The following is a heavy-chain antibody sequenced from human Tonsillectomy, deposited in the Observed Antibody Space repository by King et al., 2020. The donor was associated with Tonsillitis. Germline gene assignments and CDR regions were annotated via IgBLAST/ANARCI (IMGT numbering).Heavy chain of an antibody. CDR2: ISWNSGSI. CDR3: AKNKGSPYYYDSTGKEGDAFDI. CDR1: GFTFDDYA. V-gene: IGHV3-9*01. J-gene: IGHJ3*02. Sequence: DVQLVESGGGLVQPGRSLRLSCAASGFTFDDYAMHCVRQAPGKGLEWVSGISWNSGSIGYADSVKGRFTISRDNSKNTLYVPMTKLRTADTALYYCAKNKGSPYYYDSTGKEGDAFDIWGQGTLVTVSS. D-gene: IGHD3-22*01.